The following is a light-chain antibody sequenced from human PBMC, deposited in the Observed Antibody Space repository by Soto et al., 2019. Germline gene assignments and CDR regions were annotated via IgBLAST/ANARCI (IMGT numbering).Light chain of an antibody. V-gene: IGLV1-40*01. CDR1: SSNIGAGFD. J-gene: IGLJ1*01. CDR2: GNN. CDR3: QSYAPSLSGRSV. Sequence: QSALTQSPSVSGAPGQRVSISCTGTSSNIGAGFDVHWYQQLPATAPKLLIYGNNNRPSGVPDRFSGSKSGTSASLAITGLQAEDEADSYCQSYAPSLSGRSVFGTGTKLTVL.